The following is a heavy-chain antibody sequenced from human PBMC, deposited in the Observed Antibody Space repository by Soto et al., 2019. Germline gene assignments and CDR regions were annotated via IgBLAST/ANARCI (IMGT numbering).Heavy chain of an antibody. V-gene: IGHV1-69*02. Sequence: QVQLVQSGAEVKKPGSSVKVSCKASRGTFSSYTISWVRQAPGQGLEWMGRIIPILGIANYAQKFQGRVTITADKSTSTAYMELSSLRSEDTAVYYCARAYGYSYGSGYYYGMDVWGQGTTVTVSS. CDR1: RGTFSSYT. CDR3: ARAYGYSYGSGYYYGMDV. CDR2: IIPILGIA. D-gene: IGHD5-18*01. J-gene: IGHJ6*02.